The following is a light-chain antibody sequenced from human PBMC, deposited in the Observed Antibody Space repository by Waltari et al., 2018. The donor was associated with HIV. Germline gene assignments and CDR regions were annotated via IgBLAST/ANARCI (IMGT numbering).Light chain of an antibody. Sequence: QSALTQPASVSGSPGQSITISCTGTSSDVGRYNYVSWYQQHPGKAPKLMIYEVSNRPSGVSNRFSGSKSGNTASLTISGLQAEDEADYYCSSYTSSSTLENVVFGGGTKLTVL. CDR3: SSYTSSSTLENVV. CDR2: EVS. J-gene: IGLJ2*01. V-gene: IGLV2-14*01. CDR1: SSDVGRYNY.